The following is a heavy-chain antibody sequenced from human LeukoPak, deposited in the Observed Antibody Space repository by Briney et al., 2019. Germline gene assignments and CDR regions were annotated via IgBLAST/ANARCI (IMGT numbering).Heavy chain of an antibody. CDR3: AKDMAAALDY. J-gene: IGHJ4*02. V-gene: IGHV3-30*02. Sequence: GGSLRLSCAASGFTFSSYGMHWVRQAPGKGLEWVAFIRYDGSNKYYADSVKGRFTISRDNSKNTLYLQMNSQRAEDTAVYYCAKDMAAALDYWGQGTLATVSS. D-gene: IGHD6-13*01. CDR2: IRYDGSNK. CDR1: GFTFSSYG.